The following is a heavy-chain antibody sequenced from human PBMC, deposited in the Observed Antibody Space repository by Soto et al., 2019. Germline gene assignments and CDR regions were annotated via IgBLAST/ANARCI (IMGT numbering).Heavy chain of an antibody. D-gene: IGHD4-17*01. J-gene: IGHJ4*02. CDR2: VNPNDGVT. CDR3: ASDVHGYGDSHY. Sequence: QVQLVQSGAEVKNPGDSIKVSCKASGYTFTGYYIHWVRQAPGQGLEWVGLVNPNDGVTTYAQNLQDRASVTRDTSTSTVYLELSSLRSEDTAVYYCASDVHGYGDSHYWGQGTLVTVSS. CDR1: GYTFTGYY. V-gene: IGHV1-46*04.